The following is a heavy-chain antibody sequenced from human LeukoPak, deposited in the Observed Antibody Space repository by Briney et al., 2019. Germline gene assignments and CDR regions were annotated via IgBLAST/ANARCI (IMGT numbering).Heavy chain of an antibody. D-gene: IGHD2-8*01. CDR1: GGTFSIYG. J-gene: IGHJ4*02. CDR2: IIPSFGTA. V-gene: IGHV1-69*13. Sequence: SVKVSCKASGGTFSIYGIIWVRQAPGQGLEWMGGIIPSFGTANYAQKFQGRVTITADESTSTAYMALSSLRSEDTAVYYCAREGYYCTNGVCYADYWGQGTLVTVSS. CDR3: AREGYYCTNGVCYADY.